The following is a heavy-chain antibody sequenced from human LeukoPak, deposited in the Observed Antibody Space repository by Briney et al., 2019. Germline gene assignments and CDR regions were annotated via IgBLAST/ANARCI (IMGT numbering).Heavy chain of an antibody. Sequence: SETLSLTCAVYGGSFSGYYWSWIRQPPGKGLEWIGEIKHSGSTNYNPSLKSRVTISVDTSKNQFSLKLSSVTAADTAVYYCARGYSSGYYSVLDYWGQGTLVTVSS. CDR3: ARGYSSGYYSVLDY. J-gene: IGHJ4*02. CDR2: IKHSGST. D-gene: IGHD3-22*01. CDR1: GGSFSGYY. V-gene: IGHV4-34*01.